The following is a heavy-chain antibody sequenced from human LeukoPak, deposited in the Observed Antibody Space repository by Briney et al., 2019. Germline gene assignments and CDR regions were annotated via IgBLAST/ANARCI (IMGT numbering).Heavy chain of an antibody. Sequence: ASVKVSCKASGYTFTSYAMNWVRQAPGQGLEWMGWINPNSGGTNYAQKFQGRVTMTRDTSISTAYMELRRLRSDDTAVYYCAREDVPAAIRNWFDPWGQGTLVTVSS. D-gene: IGHD2-2*01. CDR2: INPNSGGT. CDR1: GYTFTSYA. CDR3: AREDVPAAIRNWFDP. J-gene: IGHJ5*02. V-gene: IGHV1-2*02.